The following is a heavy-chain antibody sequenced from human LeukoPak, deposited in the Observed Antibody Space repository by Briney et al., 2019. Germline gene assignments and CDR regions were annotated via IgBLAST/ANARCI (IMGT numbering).Heavy chain of an antibody. D-gene: IGHD6-6*01. CDR1: GGSISSYY. Sequence: SETLSLTCTVSGGSISSYYWSWLRQPAGKGLEWIGRIYTSGSTNYNPSLKSRVTMSVDTSKNQFSLKLSSVTAADTAVYYCARDESSSSYSLDYWGQGTLVTVSS. CDR2: IYTSGST. V-gene: IGHV4-4*07. CDR3: ARDESSSSYSLDY. J-gene: IGHJ4*02.